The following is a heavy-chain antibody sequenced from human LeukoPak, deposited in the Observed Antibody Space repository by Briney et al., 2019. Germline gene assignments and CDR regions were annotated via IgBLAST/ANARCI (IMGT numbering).Heavy chain of an antibody. J-gene: IGHJ4*02. CDR1: GFTFTSSA. V-gene: IGHV1-58*02. CDR3: ARNYREGAAIYDY. Sequence: ASVKVSCKASGFTFTSSAMQWVRQARGQRLEWIGWIVVGSGNTNYAQKFQERVTITRDMSTSTAYMELSSLRSEDTALYYCARNYREGAAIYDYWGQGTLVSVSS. D-gene: IGHD2-2*02. CDR2: IVVGSGNT.